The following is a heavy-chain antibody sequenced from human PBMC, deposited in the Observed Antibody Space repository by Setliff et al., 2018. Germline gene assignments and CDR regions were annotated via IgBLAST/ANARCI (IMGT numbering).Heavy chain of an antibody. CDR3: ASTIAAAGTAADY. D-gene: IGHD6-13*01. J-gene: IGHJ4*02. Sequence: SETLSLTCTVSGDSISSGIYHWSWIRQSAGKGLEWIGRIYVSTGSTNYSPSLKSRVSISVDRSKNQFSLKLSSVTAADTAVYYCASTIAAAGTAADYWGQGTLVTVS. CDR2: IYVSTGST. V-gene: IGHV4-61*02. CDR1: GDSISSGIYH.